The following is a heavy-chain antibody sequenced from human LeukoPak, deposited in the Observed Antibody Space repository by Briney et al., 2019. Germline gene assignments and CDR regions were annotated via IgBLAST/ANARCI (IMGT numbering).Heavy chain of an antibody. J-gene: IGHJ6*02. CDR1: GYTFTGYY. V-gene: IGHV1-2*02. Sequence: ASVKVSCKASGYTFTGYYMHWVRQAPGRGLEWMGWINPNSGGTNYAQKFQGRVTMTRDTSISTAYMELSRLRSDDTAVYYCARVRYCSSTSCSTAYYYYGMDVWGQGTTVTVSS. CDR3: ARVRYCSSTSCSTAYYYYGMDV. CDR2: INPNSGGT. D-gene: IGHD2-2*01.